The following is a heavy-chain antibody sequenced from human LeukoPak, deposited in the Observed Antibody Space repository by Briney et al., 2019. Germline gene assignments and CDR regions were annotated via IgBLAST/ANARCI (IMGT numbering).Heavy chain of an antibody. D-gene: IGHD6-13*01. V-gene: IGHV3-23*01. CDR1: GFTFSNYA. CDR3: AKDRLRQQLMLANEAFDI. Sequence: GGSLRLSCADSGFTFSNYAMSWVRQAPGKGLEWVSSIIASGGDTYYADSVKGRFTISRDNSKNTLYLQMNSLRAEDTAVYYCAKDRLRQQLMLANEAFDIWGQGTMVTVSS. J-gene: IGHJ3*02. CDR2: IIASGGDT.